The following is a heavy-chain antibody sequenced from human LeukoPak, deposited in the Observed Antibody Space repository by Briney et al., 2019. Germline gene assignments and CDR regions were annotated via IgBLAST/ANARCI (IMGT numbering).Heavy chain of an antibody. J-gene: IGHJ4*02. Sequence: GSLRLSCAASGFTVSSNYMSWVRQAPGKGLEWVAVISYDGSNKYYADSVKGRFTISRDNSKNTLYLQMNSLRAEDTAVYYCAGIQPYFDYWGQGTLVTVSS. CDR3: AGIQPYFDY. V-gene: IGHV3-30*03. CDR2: ISYDGSNK. D-gene: IGHD5-18*01. CDR1: GFTVSSNY.